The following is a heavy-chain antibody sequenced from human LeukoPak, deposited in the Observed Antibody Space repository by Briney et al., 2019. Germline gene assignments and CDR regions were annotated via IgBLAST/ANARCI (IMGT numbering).Heavy chain of an antibody. D-gene: IGHD6-13*01. V-gene: IGHV3-30*18. Sequence: GGSLRLSCAASGLTFSSYGMHWVRQAPGKGLEWVAVISYDGSNKYYADSVKGRFTISRDNSKNTLYLQMNSLRAEDTAVYYCAKGRRVGSLIAADYWGQGTLVTVSS. CDR2: ISYDGSNK. J-gene: IGHJ4*02. CDR1: GLTFSSYG. CDR3: AKGRRVGSLIAADY.